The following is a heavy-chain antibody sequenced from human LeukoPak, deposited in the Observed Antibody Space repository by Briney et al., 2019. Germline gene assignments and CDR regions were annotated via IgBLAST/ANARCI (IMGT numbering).Heavy chain of an antibody. D-gene: IGHD5-18*01. J-gene: IGHJ4*02. CDR3: ARRSGPYVDTAMADY. Sequence: ASVKVSCKASGYTFTSYAMNWVLQAPGQGLEWMGWINTNTGNPTYAQGFTGRFVFSLDTSVSTAYLQISSLKAEDTAVYYCARRSGPYVDTAMADYWGQGTLVTVSS. CDR1: GYTFTSYA. CDR2: INTNTGNP. V-gene: IGHV7-4-1*02.